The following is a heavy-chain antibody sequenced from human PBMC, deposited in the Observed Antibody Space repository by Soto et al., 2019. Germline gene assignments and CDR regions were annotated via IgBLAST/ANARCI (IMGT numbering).Heavy chain of an antibody. D-gene: IGHD1-1*01. V-gene: IGHV3-23*01. CDR2: ISTTGDNT. CDR3: ARKNWHNFDY. J-gene: IGHJ4*02. CDR1: GFTFSSYA. Sequence: EVQLLESGGGLVQPGGSLRLSCAASGFTFSSYAMTWVRQAPGKGLEWVSAISTTGDNTYYADSMKGRFTIARDNSKNTLYLQMNSLGAEDTAVYYCARKNWHNFDYWGQGTLVTVSS.